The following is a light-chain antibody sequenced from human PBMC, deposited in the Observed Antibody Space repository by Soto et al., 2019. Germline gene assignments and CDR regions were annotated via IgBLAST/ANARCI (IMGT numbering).Light chain of an antibody. Sequence: QSVLTQPPSVSAAPRQKVTISCSGSSSNIGNNYVSWYQQLPGTAPKLLIYDNNKRPSRIPDRFSGSKSGTSATLGITGLLTGDEADYYCGTWDSSLSAGVFGGGTKVTVL. V-gene: IGLV1-51*01. J-gene: IGLJ2*01. CDR1: SSNIGNNY. CDR3: GTWDSSLSAGV. CDR2: DNN.